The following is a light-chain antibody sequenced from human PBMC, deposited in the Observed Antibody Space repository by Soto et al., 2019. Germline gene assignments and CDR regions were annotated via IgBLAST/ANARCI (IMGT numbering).Light chain of an antibody. CDR3: CSYAGSYVV. CDR1: SSDIGGYNS. Sequence: QSALTQPASVSGSPGQSITISCTGTSSDIGGYNSVSWFQQHPGKAPKLMIYEVSNRPSGVSNRFSGSKFDNTASLTISGLQAEDEADYYCCSYAGSYVVFGGGTKLTVL. J-gene: IGLJ2*01. CDR2: EVS. V-gene: IGLV2-23*02.